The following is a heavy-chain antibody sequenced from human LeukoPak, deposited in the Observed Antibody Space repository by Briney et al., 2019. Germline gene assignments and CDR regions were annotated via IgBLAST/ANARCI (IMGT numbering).Heavy chain of an antibody. CDR1: GFTFSTYW. J-gene: IGHJ4*02. D-gene: IGHD6-19*01. V-gene: IGHV3-74*01. Sequence: PGGSLRLSCAASGFTFSTYWMHWVRQAPGKGLVWVSRINTDGSSTNYADSVKGRFTISRDNAKNTLYLQMNSLRAEDTAVYYCASLSGGSGWYYFDYWGQGTLVTVSS. CDR3: ASLSGGSGWYYFDY. CDR2: INTDGSST.